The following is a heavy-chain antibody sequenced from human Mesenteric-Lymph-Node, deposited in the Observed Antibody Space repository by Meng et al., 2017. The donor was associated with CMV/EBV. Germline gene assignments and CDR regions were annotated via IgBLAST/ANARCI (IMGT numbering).Heavy chain of an antibody. V-gene: IGHV3-23*01. CDR3: AKLLTGAADWYFDL. CDR2: ITRSGSNT. D-gene: IGHD7-27*01. CDR1: GFTFNDYA. Sequence: SGFTFNDYAMTWVRQAPGKGLEWVSAITRSGSNTYYADSVKGRFTISRDNSKNTLSLQMNSLRAEDTAVYYCAKLLTGAADWYFDLWGRGTLVTVSS. J-gene: IGHJ2*01.